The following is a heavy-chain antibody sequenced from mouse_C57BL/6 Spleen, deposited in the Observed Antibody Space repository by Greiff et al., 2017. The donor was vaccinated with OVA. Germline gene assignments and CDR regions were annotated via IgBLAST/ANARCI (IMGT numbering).Heavy chain of an antibody. Sequence: VKLQESGPGLVAPSQSLSITCTVSGFSLTSYAISWVRQPPGKGLEWLGVIWTGGGTNYNSALKSRLSISKDNSKSQVFLKMNSLQTDDTARYYCARNGLYYSNYDWYFDVWGTGTTVTVSS. CDR1: GFSLTSYA. CDR2: IWTGGGT. D-gene: IGHD2-5*01. V-gene: IGHV2-9-1*01. CDR3: ARNGLYYSNYDWYFDV. J-gene: IGHJ1*03.